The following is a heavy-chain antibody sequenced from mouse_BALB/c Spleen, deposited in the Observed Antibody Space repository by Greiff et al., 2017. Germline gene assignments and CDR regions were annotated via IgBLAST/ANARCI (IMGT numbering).Heavy chain of an antibody. Sequence: EVQLQQSGAELVRSGASVKLSCTASGFNIKDYYMHWVKQRPEQGLEWIGWIDPENGDTEYAPKFQGKATMTADTSSNTAYLQLSSLTSEDTAVYYCNARSAPWFAYWGQGTLVTVSA. CDR3: NARSAPWFAY. D-gene: IGHD3-1*01. V-gene: IGHV14-4*02. J-gene: IGHJ3*01. CDR2: IDPENGDT. CDR1: GFNIKDYY.